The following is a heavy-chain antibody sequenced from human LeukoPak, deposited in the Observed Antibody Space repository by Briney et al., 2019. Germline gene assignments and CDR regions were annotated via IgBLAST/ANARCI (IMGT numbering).Heavy chain of an antibody. CDR3: ARVTSITTDY. J-gene: IGHJ4*02. CDR2: IYPDSGGT. D-gene: IGHD2-21*02. CDR1: GYTFTGYY. V-gene: IGHV1-2*02. Sequence: WASAKVSCKASGYTFTGYYIHWVRQAPGQGLEWMGWIYPDSGGTNYAQKFQGRVTMTRDTSISTAYMELSSLTSDDTAVYYCARVTSITTDYWGQGTLVTVSS.